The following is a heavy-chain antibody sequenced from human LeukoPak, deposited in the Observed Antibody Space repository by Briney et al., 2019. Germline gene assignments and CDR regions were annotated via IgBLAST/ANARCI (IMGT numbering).Heavy chain of an antibody. V-gene: IGHV3-23*01. D-gene: IGHD2-15*01. CDR3: ARKHSSPWDIVVVVAAPVDAFDI. CDR1: GFTFSSYA. J-gene: IGHJ3*02. Sequence: PGGSLRLSCAASGFTFSSYAMSWVRQAPGKGLEWVSAISGSGGSTYYADSVKGRFTISRDNSKNTLYLQMNSLRAEDTTVYYCARKHSSPWDIVVVVAAPVDAFDIWGQGTMVTVSS. CDR2: ISGSGGST.